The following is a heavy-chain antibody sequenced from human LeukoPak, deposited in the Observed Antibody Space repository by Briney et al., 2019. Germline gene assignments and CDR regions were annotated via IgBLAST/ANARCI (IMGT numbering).Heavy chain of an antibody. D-gene: IGHD5-18*01. V-gene: IGHV3-7*01. J-gene: IGHJ6*02. Sequence: PGGSLRLSCVASGFPFSSYWMTWVRQAPGKGLEWVANIKQDGSKKSYVGSVKGRFTISRDNAKNTLYLQMNSLRAEDTAVCYCARDAVDTANAVWGQGTTVTVSS. CDR2: IKQDGSKK. CDR1: GFPFSSYW. CDR3: ARDAVDTANAV.